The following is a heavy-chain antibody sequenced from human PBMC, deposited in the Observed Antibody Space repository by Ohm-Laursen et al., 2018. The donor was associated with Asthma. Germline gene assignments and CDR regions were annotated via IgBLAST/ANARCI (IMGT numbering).Heavy chain of an antibody. CDR3: ARIGPEWELPGREYSLHH. D-gene: IGHD1-26*01. J-gene: IGHJ1*01. CDR2: ISTASTFI. Sequence: SLRLSCAASGYSFSLYSIHWIRQAPGEGLEWVASISTASTFIYYADSVRGRFTTSRDNAKNLVYLQMDGLRVDDTALYYCARIGPEWELPGREYSLHHWGEGTLVTVSS. CDR1: GYSFSLYS. V-gene: IGHV3-21*01.